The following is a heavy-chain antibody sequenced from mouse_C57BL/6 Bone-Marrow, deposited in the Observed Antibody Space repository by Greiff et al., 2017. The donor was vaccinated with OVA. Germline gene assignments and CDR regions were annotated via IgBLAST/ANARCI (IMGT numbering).Heavy chain of an antibody. V-gene: IGHV5-6*01. CDR1: GFTFSSYG. CDR3: ARHQVITTVVAPDYFDY. D-gene: IGHD1-1*01. Sequence: EVQVVESGGDLVKPGGSLKLSCAASGFTFSSYGMSWVRRTPDKRLEWVATISSGGSYPYYPDSVKGRFPLSRANAKNTLDLERSRLKSEDTAMYYCARHQVITTVVAPDYFDYWGQGTTLTVSS. J-gene: IGHJ2*01. CDR2: ISSGGSYP.